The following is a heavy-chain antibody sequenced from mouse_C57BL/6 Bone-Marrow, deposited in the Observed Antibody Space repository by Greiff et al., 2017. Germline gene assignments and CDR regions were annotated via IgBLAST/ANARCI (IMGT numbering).Heavy chain of an antibody. J-gene: IGHJ1*03. CDR3: ARHYYGSSYGYFDV. Sequence: VQLQQSGAELVRPGSSVKLSCKASGYTFTSYWMDWVKQRPGQGLEWIGNIYPSDSETHYNQKFKDQATLTVDKSSSTAYMQLSSLTSEDSAVYYCARHYYGSSYGYFDVWGTGTTVTVSS. D-gene: IGHD1-1*01. CDR2: IYPSDSET. CDR1: GYTFTSYW. V-gene: IGHV1-61*01.